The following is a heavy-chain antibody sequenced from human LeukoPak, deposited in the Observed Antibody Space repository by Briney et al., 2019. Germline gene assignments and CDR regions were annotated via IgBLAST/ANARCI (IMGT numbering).Heavy chain of an antibody. CDR1: GGSMSNYY. CDR2: TYNSGRT. D-gene: IGHD6-13*01. Sequence: SETLSLTCTVSGGSMSNYYWTWIRQPPGQGLEWIGYTYNSGRTNYNPSLKSRVTISADTSKNQFSLKLDSVTAADTANYYCARRRRIGAAGGDGMDVWGQGTTVTVSS. V-gene: IGHV4-4*09. J-gene: IGHJ6*02. CDR3: ARRRRIGAAGGDGMDV.